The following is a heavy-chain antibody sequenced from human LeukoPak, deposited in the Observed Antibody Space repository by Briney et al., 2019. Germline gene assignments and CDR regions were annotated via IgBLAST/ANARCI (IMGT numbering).Heavy chain of an antibody. Sequence: GGSLRLSCAASGFTFSSYWMSGVRQAPGKGLEWVANIKQDGSEKYYVDSVKGRFTISRDNAKNSLYLQMNSLRAEDTAVYYCARLASGSYLDYWGQGTLVTVSS. D-gene: IGHD1-26*01. CDR3: ARLASGSYLDY. V-gene: IGHV3-7*01. CDR2: IKQDGSEK. CDR1: GFTFSSYW. J-gene: IGHJ4*02.